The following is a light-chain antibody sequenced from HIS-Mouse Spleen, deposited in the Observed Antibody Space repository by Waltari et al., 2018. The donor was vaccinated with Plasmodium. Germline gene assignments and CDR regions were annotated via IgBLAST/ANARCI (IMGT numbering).Light chain of an antibody. CDR1: QSISNY. Sequence: DIQMTQSPSSLSASVGDRVTITCRASQSISNYLNWYQQKPGKAPKFLIYAASTLQSGVPSRFSGSGSVTDFTLTISSLQPEDFATYYCQQRYSTWTFGQGTKVEIK. V-gene: IGKV1-39*01. CDR2: AAS. J-gene: IGKJ1*01. CDR3: QQRYSTWT.